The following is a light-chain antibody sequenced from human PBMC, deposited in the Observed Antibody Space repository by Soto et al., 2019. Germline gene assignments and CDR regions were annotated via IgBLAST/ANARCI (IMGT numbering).Light chain of an antibody. CDR1: QSVNSN. CDR2: GAS. Sequence: EIAMTQSPATLSVSPGERATLSCRASQSVNSNLAWYQQKPGQAPRLLIYGASTRATGIPARFSGSGSGTEFTVTISSLQSEDFAGYYCQQYNKWPLTFGGGTKVEIK. J-gene: IGKJ4*01. V-gene: IGKV3-15*01. CDR3: QQYNKWPLT.